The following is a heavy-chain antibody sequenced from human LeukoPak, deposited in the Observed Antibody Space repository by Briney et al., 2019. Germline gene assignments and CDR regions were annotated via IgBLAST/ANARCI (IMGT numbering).Heavy chain of an antibody. D-gene: IGHD5-12*01. CDR2: INSDSSAI. J-gene: IGHJ4*02. V-gene: IGHV3-48*01. CDR1: GFTFSSYS. Sequence: GGALRLSCVASGFTFSSYSMNWVRQAPGEGGDWISGINSDSSAIYYADSVKGRFTISRDNAKNSLYLQMNSLRAEDTAVYYCARSYTGYDLWGQGTLVTVSS. CDR3: ARSYTGYDL.